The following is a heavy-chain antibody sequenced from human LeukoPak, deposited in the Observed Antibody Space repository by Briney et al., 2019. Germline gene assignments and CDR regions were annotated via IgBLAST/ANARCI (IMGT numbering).Heavy chain of an antibody. J-gene: IGHJ4*02. D-gene: IGHD3-10*01. CDR1: GFTVSDNY. Sequence: LPGGSLRLSCAASGFTVSDNYMSWVRQAPGKGLEWVSVIYSGGGTYYSHSAKGRFTISRDNSKNTLYLQMNTLRVEDTAVYYCVRDEGFHGSGSNWGPGTLVTVSS. V-gene: IGHV3-66*01. CDR2: IYSGGGT. CDR3: VRDEGFHGSGSN.